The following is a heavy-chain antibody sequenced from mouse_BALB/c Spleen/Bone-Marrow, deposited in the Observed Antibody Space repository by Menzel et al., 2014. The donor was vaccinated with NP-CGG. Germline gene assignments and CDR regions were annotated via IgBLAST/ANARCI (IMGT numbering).Heavy chain of an antibody. V-gene: IGHV1S135*01. CDR2: NDPCSGGT. CDR3: ARVGTTAVPDY. J-gene: IGHJ2*01. CDR1: GYAFTNYN. D-gene: IGHD1-1*01. Sequence: EVQLQQSGPELVKPGASVKVSCKASGYAFTNYNMYWVKQSHGKSLEWIGYNDPCSGGTNYNQKFKGKATLTVDKSSSTAYMHLNSLTSEDSAVYYCARVGTTAVPDYWGQGTTLTVSS.